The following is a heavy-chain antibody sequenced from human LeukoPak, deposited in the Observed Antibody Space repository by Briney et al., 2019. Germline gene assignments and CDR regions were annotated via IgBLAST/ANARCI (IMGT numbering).Heavy chain of an antibody. CDR3: AREGYCSGGSCFSDY. D-gene: IGHD2-15*01. Sequence: GGSLRLSCAASGFTFSSCSMNWVRQAPGKGLEWVSSISSSSSYIYYADSVKGRFTISRDNAKNSLYLQMNSLRAEDTAVYYCAREGYCSGGSCFSDYWGQGTLVTVSS. J-gene: IGHJ4*02. CDR1: GFTFSSCS. V-gene: IGHV3-21*01. CDR2: ISSSSSYI.